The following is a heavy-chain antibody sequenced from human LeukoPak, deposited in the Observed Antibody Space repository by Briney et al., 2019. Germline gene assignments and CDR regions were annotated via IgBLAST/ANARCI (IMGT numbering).Heavy chain of an antibody. CDR1: GFTFSSYG. CDR3: AKDRAMVRGVIVDY. J-gene: IGHJ4*02. V-gene: IGHV3-30*02. Sequence: GGSLRLSCAASGFTFSSYGMHWVRQAPGKGLEWVAFIRYDGSNKYYADSVKGRFTISRDNSKNTLYLQMNSLRAEDTALYYCAKDRAMVRGVIVDYWGQGTLVTVSS. CDR2: IRYDGSNK. D-gene: IGHD3-10*01.